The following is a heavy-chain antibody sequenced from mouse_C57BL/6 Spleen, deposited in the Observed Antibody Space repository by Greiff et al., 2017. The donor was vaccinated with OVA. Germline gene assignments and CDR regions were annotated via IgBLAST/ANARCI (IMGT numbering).Heavy chain of an antibody. J-gene: IGHJ2*01. D-gene: IGHD1-1*01. CDR2: ISDGGSYT. V-gene: IGHV5-4*01. Sequence: DVMLVESGGGLVKPGGSLKLSCAASGFTFSSYAMSWVRQTPEKRLEWVATISDGGSYTYYPDNVKGRFTISRDNAKNNLYLQMSHLKAEDTAMYYCAREAYYGSRESFVDYWGQGTTLTVSS. CDR1: GFTFSSYA. CDR3: AREAYYGSRESFVDY.